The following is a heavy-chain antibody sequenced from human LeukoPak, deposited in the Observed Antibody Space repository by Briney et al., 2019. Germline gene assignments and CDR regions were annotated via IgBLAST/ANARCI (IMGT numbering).Heavy chain of an antibody. CDR1: GFTFSTYA. Sequence: GGSLRLSCAASGFTFSTYAMTWVRQAPGKGLEWVSSITRSSDYIHYADSVKGRFTISRDNARNSLYLQMNSLRAEDTAVYYCARGVGVTPANAACYFDYWGQGTLVTVSS. D-gene: IGHD4-23*01. J-gene: IGHJ4*02. CDR2: ITRSSDYI. V-gene: IGHV3-21*01. CDR3: ARGVGVTPANAACYFDY.